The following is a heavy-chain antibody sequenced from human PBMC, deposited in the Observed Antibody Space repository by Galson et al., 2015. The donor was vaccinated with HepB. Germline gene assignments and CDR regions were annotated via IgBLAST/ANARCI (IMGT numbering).Heavy chain of an antibody. J-gene: IGHJ4*02. V-gene: IGHV3-21*01. D-gene: IGHD3-3*01. Sequence: SLRLSCAASGFTFSSYSMNWVRQAPGKGLEWVSSISSSSSYIYYADSVKGRFTISRDNAKNSLYLQMNSLRAEDTAVYYCARGGRGILWRGAYWGQGTLVTVSS. CDR3: ARGGRGILWRGAY. CDR1: GFTFSSYS. CDR2: ISSSSSYI.